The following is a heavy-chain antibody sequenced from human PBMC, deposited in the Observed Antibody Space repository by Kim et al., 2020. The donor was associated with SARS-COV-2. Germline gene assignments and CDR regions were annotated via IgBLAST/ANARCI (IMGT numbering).Heavy chain of an antibody. CDR1: GFTFSSYS. CDR2: ISSSSSYI. Sequence: GGSLRLSCAASGFTFSSYSMNWVRQAPGKGLEWVSSISSSSSYIYYADSVKGRFTISRDNAKNSLYLQMNSLRAEDTAVYYCARDLIEDIVATIEYYFDYWSQGTLVTVSS. CDR3: ARDLIEDIVATIEYYFDY. D-gene: IGHD5-12*01. J-gene: IGHJ4*02. V-gene: IGHV3-21*01.